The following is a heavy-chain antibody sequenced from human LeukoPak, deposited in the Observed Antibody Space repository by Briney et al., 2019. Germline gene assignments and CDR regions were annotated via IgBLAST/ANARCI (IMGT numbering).Heavy chain of an antibody. CDR3: ARGVCSSSWYID. CDR1: GGSFSGYY. J-gene: IGHJ4*02. CDR2: INHSGST. V-gene: IGHV4-34*01. D-gene: IGHD6-13*01. Sequence: SETLSLTCAVYGGSFSGYYWSWIRQPPGKGLEWIGEINHSGSTNYNPSLKSRVTISEDTSKNQFYLKLSSVTAADTAVYYCARGVCSSSWYIDWGQGTLVTVSS.